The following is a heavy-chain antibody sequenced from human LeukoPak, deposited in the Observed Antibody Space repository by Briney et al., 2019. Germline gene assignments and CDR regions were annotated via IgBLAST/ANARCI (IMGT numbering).Heavy chain of an antibody. Sequence: SETLSLTCTVSGGSISSYYWSWIRQPPGKGLVWIGYIYYSGSTNYNPSLKSRLTISVDTSKNQFALKVSSLTAAGTAVYYCARHRGSGYPYFDYWGQGTLVTVSS. D-gene: IGHD3-22*01. J-gene: IGHJ4*02. CDR2: IYYSGST. V-gene: IGHV4-59*01. CDR3: ARHRGSGYPYFDY. CDR1: GGSISSYY.